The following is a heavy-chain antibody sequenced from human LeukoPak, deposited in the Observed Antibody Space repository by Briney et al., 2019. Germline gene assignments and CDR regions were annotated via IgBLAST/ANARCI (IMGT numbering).Heavy chain of an antibody. CDR3: ARGTGKWDAFDI. CDR1: GGSISIFY. D-gene: IGHD3/OR15-3a*01. J-gene: IGHJ3*02. CDR2: IHSSGSI. Sequence: KTSETLSLTCTVSGGSISIFYWSWIRQPAGKGLDWIGRIHSSGSINHNPSLKSRVTLSVDTSKNLFSLKLTSVAAADTAVYYCARGTGKWDAFDIWGQGTMVTVSS. V-gene: IGHV4-4*07.